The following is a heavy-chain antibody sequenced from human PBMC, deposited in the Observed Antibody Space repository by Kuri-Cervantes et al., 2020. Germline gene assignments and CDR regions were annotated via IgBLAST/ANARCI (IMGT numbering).Heavy chain of an antibody. CDR3: ARSQDYYNEWIDYYYYMDV. V-gene: IGHV4-59*11. D-gene: IGHD3-22*01. Sequence: SETLSLTCTVSGGSISSHYWSWIRQPPGKGLEWIGYINYSGSTNYNPSLKSRVTISVDTSKNQFSLKLSSVIAADTAVYYCARSQDYYNEWIDYYYYMDVWGKGTTVTVSS. CDR2: INYSGST. J-gene: IGHJ6*03. CDR1: GGSISSHY.